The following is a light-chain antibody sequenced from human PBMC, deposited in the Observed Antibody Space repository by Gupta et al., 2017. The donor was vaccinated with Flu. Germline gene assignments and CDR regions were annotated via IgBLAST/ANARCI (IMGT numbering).Light chain of an antibody. CDR1: ALPKQY. Sequence: YELTQPPSVAVSPGQTARIPCSGDALPKQYAYWYQQKPGQAPVMVIYKDSERPSGIPERFSGSSSGTTVTLTISGVQAEDEADYYCQSADSSGTYVVFGGGTKLTVL. CDR3: QSADSSGTYVV. V-gene: IGLV3-25*02. CDR2: KDS. J-gene: IGLJ2*01.